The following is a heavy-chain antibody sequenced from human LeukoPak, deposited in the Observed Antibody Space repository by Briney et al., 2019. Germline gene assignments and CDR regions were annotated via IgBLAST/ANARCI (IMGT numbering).Heavy chain of an antibody. D-gene: IGHD3-16*01. V-gene: IGHV4-59*01. J-gene: IGHJ6*03. CDR3: ARGGGMGYYYYYMDV. CDR2: IYYSGST. Sequence: SETLSLTCIVSGGSISSYYWSWIRQPPGKGLEWIGYIYYSGSTNYNPSLKSRVTISVDTSKNQFSLKLSSVTAADTAVYYCARGGGMGYYYYYMDVWGKGTTVTISS. CDR1: GGSISSYY.